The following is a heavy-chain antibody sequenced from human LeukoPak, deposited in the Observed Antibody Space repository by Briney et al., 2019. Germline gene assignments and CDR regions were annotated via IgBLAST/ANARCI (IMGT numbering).Heavy chain of an antibody. CDR2: INAGNGNT. Sequence: ASVKVSCKASGYTFASYTLHWVRQAPGQRLEWMGRINAGNGNTKYSQKFQGRVTMTRDTSTSTLYMELSSLRSEDTAVYYCARADGGAAFDYWGQGTLVTVSS. J-gene: IGHJ4*02. CDR3: ARADGGAAFDY. V-gene: IGHV1-3*01. D-gene: IGHD5-24*01. CDR1: GYTFASYT.